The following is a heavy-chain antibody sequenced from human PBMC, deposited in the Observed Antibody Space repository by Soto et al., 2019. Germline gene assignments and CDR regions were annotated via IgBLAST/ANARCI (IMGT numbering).Heavy chain of an antibody. D-gene: IGHD3-3*01. J-gene: IGHJ5*02. V-gene: IGHV4-59*01. CDR3: ARTYYDFWSGYWRWFDP. Sequence: SETLSLTCTVSRGSISSYYWSWIRQPPGKGLEWIGYIYYNGSTNYNPSLKSRVTISVDTSKNQFSLKLSSATAADTAVYYCARTYYDFWSGYWRWFDPWGQGTLVTVSS. CDR2: IYYNGST. CDR1: RGSISSYY.